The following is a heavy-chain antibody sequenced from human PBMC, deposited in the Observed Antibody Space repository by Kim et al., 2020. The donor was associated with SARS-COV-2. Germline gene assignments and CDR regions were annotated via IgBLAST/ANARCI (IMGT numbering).Heavy chain of an antibody. CDR1: GYTFTDYY. V-gene: IGHV1-2*06. CDR3: ARGNAWGIY. D-gene: IGHD3-16*01. CDR2: INPNSGGT. Sequence: ASVKVSCKASGYTFTDYYMDWVRQAPGQGLEWMGRINPNSGGTNYAQKFQGRVTLTRDTSISTAYMELSSLSSDDTAVYYCARGNAWGIYWGQGTLVTGS. J-gene: IGHJ4*02.